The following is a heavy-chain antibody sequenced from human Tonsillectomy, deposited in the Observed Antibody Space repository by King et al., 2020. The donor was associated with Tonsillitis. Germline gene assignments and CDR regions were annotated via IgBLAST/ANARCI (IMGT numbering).Heavy chain of an antibody. V-gene: IGHV1-69*01. D-gene: IGHD5-18*01. CDR2: IIPIFGTA. CDR3: ARGFLVDTARVYGSGTYYYYYGMDV. J-gene: IGHJ6*02. CDR1: GGTFSSYA. Sequence: QLVQSGAEVKKPGSSVKVSCKASGGTFSSYAISWVRQAPGQGLEWMGGIIPIFGTANYAQKFQGRVTITADESTSTAYMELSSLRSEDTAVYYCARGFLVDTARVYGSGTYYYYYGMDVWGQGTTVTVSS.